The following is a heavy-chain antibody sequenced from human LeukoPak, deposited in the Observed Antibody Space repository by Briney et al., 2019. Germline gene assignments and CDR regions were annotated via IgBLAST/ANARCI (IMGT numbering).Heavy chain of an antibody. CDR2: INHSGST. CDR1: GGSFSGYY. V-gene: IGHV4-34*01. CDR3: ARYDFWSGYLDY. D-gene: IGHD3-3*01. Sequence: PSETLSLTCAVYGGSFSGYYRSWVRQPPGKGLEWIGEINHSGSTNYNPSLKSRVTISVDTSKNQFSLKLSSVTAADTAVYYCARYDFWSGYLDYWGQGTLVTVSS. J-gene: IGHJ4*02.